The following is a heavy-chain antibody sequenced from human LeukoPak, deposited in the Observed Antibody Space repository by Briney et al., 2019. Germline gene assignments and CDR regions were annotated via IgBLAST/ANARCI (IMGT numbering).Heavy chain of an antibody. J-gene: IGHJ2*01. CDR3: ARDEGLRHWYFDL. Sequence: ASVKVSCKASGYTFTSYYMRWVRQAPGQGLEWMGIINPSGGSTSYAQKFQGRVTMTRDTSTSTVYMELSSLRSEDTAVYYCARDEGLRHWYFDLWGRGTLVTVSS. CDR1: GYTFTSYY. D-gene: IGHD4-17*01. V-gene: IGHV1-46*01. CDR2: INPSGGST.